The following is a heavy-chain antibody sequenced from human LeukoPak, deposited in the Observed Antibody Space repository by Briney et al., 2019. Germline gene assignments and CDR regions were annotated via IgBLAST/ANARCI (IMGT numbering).Heavy chain of an antibody. CDR3: AREFTGYGDTDY. D-gene: IGHD5-12*01. CDR2: IRSDGVEK. V-gene: IGHV3-7*03. J-gene: IGHJ4*02. Sequence: GGSLRLSCTAAGFSLSMYWMSWVRQAPGKGLEWVANIRSDGVEKYYVDSVRGRFTISTDTAKNTLYLQMNSLRADDTAVYYCAREFTGYGDTDYWGQGTLVTVSS. CDR1: GFSLSMYW.